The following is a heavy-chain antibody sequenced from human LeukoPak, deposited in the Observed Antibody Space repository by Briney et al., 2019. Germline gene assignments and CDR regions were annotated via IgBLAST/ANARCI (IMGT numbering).Heavy chain of an antibody. V-gene: IGHV1-46*01. CDR1: GYTLTELS. J-gene: IGHJ5*02. CDR3: ARGRGRIAARHWFDP. D-gene: IGHD6-6*01. Sequence: ASVKVSCKVSGYTLTELSMHWVRQAPGQGLEWMGIINPSGGSTSYAQKFQGRVTMTRDTSTSTVYMELSSLRSEDTAVYYCARGRGRIAARHWFDPWGQGTLVTVSS. CDR2: INPSGGST.